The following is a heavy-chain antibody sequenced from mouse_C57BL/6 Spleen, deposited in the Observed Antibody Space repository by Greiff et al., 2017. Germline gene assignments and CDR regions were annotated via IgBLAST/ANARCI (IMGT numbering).Heavy chain of an antibody. CDR1: VYTFTSYW. J-gene: IGHJ3*01. D-gene: IGHD1-1*01. Sequence: QVQLKQPGAELVKPGASVKLSCKASVYTFTSYWMHWVKQRPGRCLEWIGRIDTNSGGTKYNEKFKSNATLTVNKPYSTAYMQLSSLTSEDSAVYYCARSYGSSSFAYWGQGTLVTVSA. CDR3: ARSYGSSSFAY. CDR2: IDTNSGGT. V-gene: IGHV1-72*01.